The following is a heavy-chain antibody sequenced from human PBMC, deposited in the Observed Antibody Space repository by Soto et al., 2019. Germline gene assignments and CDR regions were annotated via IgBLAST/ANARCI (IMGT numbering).Heavy chain of an antibody. J-gene: IGHJ5*02. CDR2: INAGNGNT. CDR3: ARAAPTPNWFDP. CDR1: GYTFTSYA. Sequence: ASVKVSCKASGYTFTSYAMHWVRQAPGQRLEWMGWINAGNGNTKYSQKFQGRVTITRDTFASTAYMELSSLRSEDTAVYYCARAAPTPNWFDPWGQGTLVTVSS. V-gene: IGHV1-3*01.